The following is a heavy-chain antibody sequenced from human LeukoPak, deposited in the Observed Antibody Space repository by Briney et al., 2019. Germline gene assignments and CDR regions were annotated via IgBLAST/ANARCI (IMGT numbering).Heavy chain of an antibody. CDR2: ILYSGST. V-gene: IGHV4-59*08. Sequence: SETLSLTCTVSGGSISGYYWSCIRQPPGRGLEWIGYILYSGSTNYNPSLKSRLTISVDTSKNQFSLKLSSVTAADTAVYYCARRHYDNSGYPDAFDIWGQGTMVTVSS. CDR3: ARRHYDNSGYPDAFDI. D-gene: IGHD3-22*01. CDR1: GGSISGYY. J-gene: IGHJ3*02.